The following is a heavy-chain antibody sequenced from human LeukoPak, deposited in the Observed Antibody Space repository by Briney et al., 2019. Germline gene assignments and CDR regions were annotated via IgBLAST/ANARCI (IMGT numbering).Heavy chain of an antibody. CDR3: AGEGSLRPHFDY. V-gene: IGHV4-30-4*08. CDR1: GGSISSSFYY. D-gene: IGHD6-25*01. Sequence: SETLSLTCTVSGGSISSSFYYWGWIRQPPGKGLEWIGYIYYSGSTYYNPSLKSRVTISVDTSKNQFSLKLSSVTAADTAVYYCAGEGSLRPHFDYWGQGTLVTVSS. J-gene: IGHJ4*02. CDR2: IYYSGST.